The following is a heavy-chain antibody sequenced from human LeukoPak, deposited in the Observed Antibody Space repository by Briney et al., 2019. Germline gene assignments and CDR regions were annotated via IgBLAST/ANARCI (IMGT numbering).Heavy chain of an antibody. CDR3: AGSRPSTAGRFYYYMDV. J-gene: IGHJ6*03. Sequence: GASVKVSCKASGYTFTGYYMHWVRQAPGQGLEWMGRINPNSGGTNYAQKFQGRVTMTRDTPIRTAYMELSRLRSDDTAVYYCAGSRPSTAGRFYYYMDVWGKGTTVTVSS. CDR1: GYTFTGYY. CDR2: INPNSGGT. V-gene: IGHV1-2*06. D-gene: IGHD6-13*01.